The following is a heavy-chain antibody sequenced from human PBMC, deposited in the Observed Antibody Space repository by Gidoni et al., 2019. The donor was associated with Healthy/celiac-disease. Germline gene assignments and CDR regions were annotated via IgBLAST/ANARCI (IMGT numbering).Heavy chain of an antibody. J-gene: IGHJ3*02. CDR2: IIPIFGTA. D-gene: IGHD2-21*02. CDR3: ARSFFLDGGNSGFSAFDI. Sequence: QVQLVQSGAEVKKPGSSVKVSCKASGGTFSSYDISWVRQAPGQGLEWMGGIIPIFGTANYAQKFQGSVTITADESTSTAYMELSSLRSEDTAVYYCARSFFLDGGNSGFSAFDIWGQGTMVTVSS. CDR1: GGTFSSYD. V-gene: IGHV1-69*01.